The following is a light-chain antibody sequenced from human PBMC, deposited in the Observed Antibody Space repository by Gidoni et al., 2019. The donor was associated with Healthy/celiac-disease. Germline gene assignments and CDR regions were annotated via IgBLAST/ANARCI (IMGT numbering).Light chain of an antibody. Sequence: EIVLTQSPGTLSLPPGERATLSCRASQSVSSSYLAWYQQKPGKAPRLLIYGASSRATGIPDRCSGSGSGTDFTLTISRLEPEDFAVYYCQQALLAFGQGTKLEIK. CDR3: QQALLA. CDR2: GAS. V-gene: IGKV3-20*01. CDR1: QSVSSSY. J-gene: IGKJ2*01.